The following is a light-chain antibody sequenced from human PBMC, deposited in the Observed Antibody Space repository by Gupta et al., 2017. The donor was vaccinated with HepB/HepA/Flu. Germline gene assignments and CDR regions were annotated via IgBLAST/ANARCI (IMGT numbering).Light chain of an antibody. CDR3: NSYTSGSTLFV. CDR2: HVT. V-gene: IGLV2-14*03. Sequence: QPALSQPASVYGSPGQSITLPCTGPDSAIRTYNFVSWYQQPPGKAPKLTIYHVTSRPSGVSNRFSGSKSGNTASLTISGLQAEDEADYYCNSYTSGSTLFVFGTGTKVTVL. CDR1: DSAIRTYNF. J-gene: IGLJ1*01.